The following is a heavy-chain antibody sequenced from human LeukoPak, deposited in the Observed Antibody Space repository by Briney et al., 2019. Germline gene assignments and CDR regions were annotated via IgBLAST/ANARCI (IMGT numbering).Heavy chain of an antibody. Sequence: SETLSLTFAVYGGSFGGYYWSWIRQPPGKGLEWIGEINHSGSTNYNPSLKSRVTISVDTSKNQFSLKLSSVTAADTAVYYCARALGSYRPGYSGYDLEDYWGQGTLVTVSS. J-gene: IGHJ4*02. D-gene: IGHD5-12*01. V-gene: IGHV4-34*01. CDR1: GGSFGGYY. CDR3: ARALGSYRPGYSGYDLEDY. CDR2: INHSGST.